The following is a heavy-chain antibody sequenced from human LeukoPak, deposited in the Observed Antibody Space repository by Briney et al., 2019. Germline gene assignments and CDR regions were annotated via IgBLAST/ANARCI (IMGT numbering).Heavy chain of an antibody. CDR3: ARVTRDYYDSSGYYLYFDY. Sequence: PSETLSLTCTVSGGSISSGSYYWSWIRQPAGTGLEWIGRIYTSGSTNYNPSLKSRVTISVDTSKNQFSLKLSSVTAADTAVYYCARVTRDYYDSSGYYLYFDYWGQGTLVTVSS. J-gene: IGHJ4*02. V-gene: IGHV4-61*02. CDR1: GGSISSGSYY. D-gene: IGHD3-22*01. CDR2: IYTSGST.